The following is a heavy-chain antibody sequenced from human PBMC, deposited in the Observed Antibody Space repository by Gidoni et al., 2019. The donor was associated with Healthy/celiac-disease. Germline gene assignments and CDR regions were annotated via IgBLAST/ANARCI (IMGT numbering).Heavy chain of an antibody. J-gene: IGHJ4*02. CDR3: AGALNDYGDHYFDY. Sequence: QVQLVQSGAAVKKPGSSVKVSCQSSGGTFSSYAISWVRQAPGQGLEWMGRTIPILGIANYAQKFQGRVTITADKSTSTAYMELSSLRSEDTAVYYCAGALNDYGDHYFDYWGQGTLVTVSS. CDR1: GGTFSSYA. V-gene: IGHV1-69*04. D-gene: IGHD4-17*01. CDR2: TIPILGIA.